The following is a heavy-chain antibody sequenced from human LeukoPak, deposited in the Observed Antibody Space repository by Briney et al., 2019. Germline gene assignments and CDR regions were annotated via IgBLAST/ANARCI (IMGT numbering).Heavy chain of an antibody. CDR2: IWYDGSNK. Sequence: GGSLRLSCVASGFTFSSYGMYWVHQAPGKGLEWVAVIWYDGSNKYYADSVKGRFTISRDNSKNTLYLQMNSLRAEDTSVYYCARDNGTFDYWGQGTLVTVSS. J-gene: IGHJ4*02. CDR3: ARDNGTFDY. CDR1: GFTFSSYG. V-gene: IGHV3-33*01.